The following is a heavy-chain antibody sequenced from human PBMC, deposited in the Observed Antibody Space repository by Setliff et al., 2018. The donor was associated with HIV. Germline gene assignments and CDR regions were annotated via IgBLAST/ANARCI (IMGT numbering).Heavy chain of an antibody. V-gene: IGHV1-3*01. J-gene: IGHJ2*01. D-gene: IGHD3-22*01. CDR3: ARDRNYYDRGGYFDL. Sequence: ASVKVSCKTSGYTFKSYDINWVRQAPGQRLEWMGWINAGNGNTKYSQKFQGRVTITRDTSASTAYMELSSLRSEDTAVYYCARDRNYYDRGGYFDLWGRGTLVTVSS. CDR1: GYTFKSYD. CDR2: INAGNGNT.